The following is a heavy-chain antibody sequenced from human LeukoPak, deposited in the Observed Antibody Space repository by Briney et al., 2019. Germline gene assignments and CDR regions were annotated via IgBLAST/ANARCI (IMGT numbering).Heavy chain of an antibody. CDR2: IYHSGST. CDR3: ARDAYYYGSGSYYSN. V-gene: IGHV4-38-2*02. CDR1: GYSISSGYY. Sequence: SETLSLTCAVSGYSISSGYYWGWIRQPPGKGLEWIGGIYHSGSTYYNPSLKSRVTISVDTSKNQFSLKLSSVTAADTAVYYCARDAYYYGSGSYYSNWGQGTLVTVSS. D-gene: IGHD3-10*01. J-gene: IGHJ4*02.